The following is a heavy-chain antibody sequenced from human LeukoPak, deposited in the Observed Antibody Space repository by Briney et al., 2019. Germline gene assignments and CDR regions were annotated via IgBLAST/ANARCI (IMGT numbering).Heavy chain of an antibody. CDR2: ISGDGGST. Sequence: GGSLRLSCAASGFTFDDYAMHWVRQAPGTGLEWVSLISGDGGSTYYADSVKGRFTISRDNSKNSLYLQMNSLRTEDTALYYCAKGGYDFWSGYRFYFDYWGQGTLVTVSS. J-gene: IGHJ4*02. V-gene: IGHV3-43*02. CDR1: GFTFDDYA. D-gene: IGHD3-3*01. CDR3: AKGGYDFWSGYRFYFDY.